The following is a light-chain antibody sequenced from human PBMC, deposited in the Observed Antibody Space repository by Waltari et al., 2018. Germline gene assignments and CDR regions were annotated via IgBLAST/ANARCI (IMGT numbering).Light chain of an antibody. CDR2: WAS. Sequence: DIVMTQSPDSLAVSLGERATINCRSSQSVLYSSNNKNYLAWYQQKPGQPPNVLIYWASTRESGVPDRFSGSGSGTDVTLTISSLQPEDVAVSYCQQYYDPPYTFGQGTKLEI. V-gene: IGKV4-1*01. CDR1: QSVLYSSNNKNY. J-gene: IGKJ2*01. CDR3: QQYYDPPYT.